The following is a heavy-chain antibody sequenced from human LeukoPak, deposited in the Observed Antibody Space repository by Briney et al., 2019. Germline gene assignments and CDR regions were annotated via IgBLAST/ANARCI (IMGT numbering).Heavy chain of an antibody. CDR2: IKSKTGGGTT. CDR3: TTSYGGFFDH. V-gene: IGHV3-15*01. CDR1: GFTFSNAW. J-gene: IGHJ4*02. Sequence: GGSLRLSCAASGFTFSNAWMNWVRQAPGKGLEWVGRIKSKTGGGTTDYAAPAKGRFTISRDDSKNTLYLQMNSLKTEDTAVYYCTTSYGGFFDHWGQGTLVSVSS. D-gene: IGHD4-23*01.